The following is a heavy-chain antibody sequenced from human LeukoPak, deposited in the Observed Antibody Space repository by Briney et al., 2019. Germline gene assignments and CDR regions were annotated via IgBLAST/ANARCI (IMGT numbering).Heavy chain of an antibody. CDR1: GGSISSSSYY. J-gene: IGHJ4*02. Sequence: SETLSLTCTVSGGSISSSSYYWGWIRQPPGKGLEWIGSSYYSGCTYYNPSLKSRVTISVDTSKNQFSLKLSSVTAADTAVYYCARRGGRYYYDSSGYYNPFDYWGQGTLVTVSS. CDR3: ARRGGRYYYDSSGYYNPFDY. CDR2: SYYSGCT. D-gene: IGHD3-22*01. V-gene: IGHV4-39*01.